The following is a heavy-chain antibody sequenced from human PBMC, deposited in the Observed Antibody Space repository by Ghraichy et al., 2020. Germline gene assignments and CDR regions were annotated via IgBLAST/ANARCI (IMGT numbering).Heavy chain of an antibody. V-gene: IGHV3-7*01. CDR1: GFTFSTYW. CDR3: ARDPYYYDSSGRIDTFYI. Sequence: GGSLRLSCVASGFTFSTYWMSWVRQAPGKGLEWVANIKEDGSERYYVDSVKGRFTIVRDNAKNSLFLQIHSLRDEDTALYYCARDPYYYDSSGRIDTFYIWGQGTMVTVSS. D-gene: IGHD3-22*01. CDR2: IKEDGSER. J-gene: IGHJ3*02.